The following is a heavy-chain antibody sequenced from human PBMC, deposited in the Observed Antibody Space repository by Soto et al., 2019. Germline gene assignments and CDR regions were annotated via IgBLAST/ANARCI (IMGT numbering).Heavy chain of an antibody. J-gene: IGHJ6*03. CDR2: MNPNSGNT. Sequence: ASVKVSCKASGYTFTSYGISWVRQATGQGLEWMGWMNPNSGNTGYAQKFQGRVTMTRNTSISTAYMELSSLRSEDTAVYYCARGTGGSSWGDYYYYMDVWGKGTTVTVSS. CDR3: ARGTGGSSWGDYYYYMDV. CDR1: GYTFTSYG. V-gene: IGHV1-8*02. D-gene: IGHD6-13*01.